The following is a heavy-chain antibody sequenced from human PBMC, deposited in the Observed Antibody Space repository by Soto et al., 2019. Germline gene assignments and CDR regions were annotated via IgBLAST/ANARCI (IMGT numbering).Heavy chain of an antibody. CDR3: ARGTTGVLPYY. J-gene: IGHJ4*02. V-gene: IGHV4-59*08. CDR2: IYYSGST. Sequence: SETLSLTCTVSGGSISSYYWSWIRQPPGKGLEWIGYIYYSGSTNYNPSLKSRVTISVDTSKNQFSLKLSSVTAADTAVYYCARGTTGVLPYYWGQGTLVTVSS. CDR1: GGSISSYY. D-gene: IGHD3-10*01.